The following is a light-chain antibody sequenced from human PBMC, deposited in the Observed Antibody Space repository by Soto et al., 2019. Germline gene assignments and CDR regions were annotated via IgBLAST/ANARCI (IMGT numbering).Light chain of an antibody. J-gene: IGKJ1*01. CDR3: QQCNTYSRT. CDR2: KAS. Sequence: DIQMTQSPSTLSASVGDRVAITCRASQSITTWLAWYQHKPGKAPKLLIYKASSLQSGVPSRFSGSGSGTEFTLTISSLQPDDFATYYCQQCNTYSRTFGQGTKVDIK. CDR1: QSITTW. V-gene: IGKV1-5*03.